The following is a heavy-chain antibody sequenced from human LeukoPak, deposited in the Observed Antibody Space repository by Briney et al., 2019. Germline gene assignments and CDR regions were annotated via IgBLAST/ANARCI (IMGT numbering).Heavy chain of an antibody. J-gene: IGHJ4*02. V-gene: IGHV1-69*13. CDR3: ARDLTRYDYSNSGPVDY. CDR2: IIPIFGTA. CDR1: GGTFSSYA. Sequence: SVKVSCKASGGTFSSYAISWVRQAPGQGLEWMGGIIPIFGTANYAQKFQGRVTITADESTSTAYMELSSLRSEDTAVYYCARDLTRYDYSNSGPVDYWGQGTLVTVSS. D-gene: IGHD4-11*01.